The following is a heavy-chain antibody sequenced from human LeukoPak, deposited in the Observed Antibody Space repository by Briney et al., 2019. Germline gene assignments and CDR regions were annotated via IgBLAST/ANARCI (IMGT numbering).Heavy chain of an antibody. CDR1: GFTFSFYA. J-gene: IGHJ4*02. Sequence: GGSLRLSCAASGFTFSFYAMTWVRQAPGKGLDWVSTVSGTGTSTFYADSVKVRATISRDNSKNMLYLQMSSLRAEDTAMYYCAKGYYDSHRGFFEYWGLGTLVTVSS. CDR3: AKGYYDSHRGFFEY. CDR2: VSGTGTST. V-gene: IGHV3-23*01. D-gene: IGHD3-3*01.